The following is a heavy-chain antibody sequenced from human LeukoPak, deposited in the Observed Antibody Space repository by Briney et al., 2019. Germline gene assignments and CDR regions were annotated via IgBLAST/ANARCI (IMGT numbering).Heavy chain of an antibody. J-gene: IGHJ4*02. Sequence: GASVNVSYKASVYTFTIYGISWVRQAPGQGLEWMGWISAYSGNTNYAQKLQGRVTMTTDTSTSTAYMELRSLRSDDTAVYYCARFLSSALDYWGQGTLVTVSS. V-gene: IGHV1-18*01. CDR2: ISAYSGNT. CDR3: ARFLSSALDY. CDR1: VYTFTIYG. D-gene: IGHD2-2*01.